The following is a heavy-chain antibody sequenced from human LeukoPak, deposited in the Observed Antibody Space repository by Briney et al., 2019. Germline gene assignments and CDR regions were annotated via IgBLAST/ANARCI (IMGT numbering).Heavy chain of an antibody. D-gene: IGHD3-10*01. Sequence: SVKVSCKASGGTFSSYAISWVRQAPGQGLEWMGRIIPILGIANYAQKSQGRVTITADKSTSTAYMELSSLRSEDTAVYYCARGAYYYGSGSDPDYWGQGTLVTVSS. CDR3: ARGAYYYGSGSDPDY. J-gene: IGHJ4*02. V-gene: IGHV1-69*04. CDR1: GGTFSSYA. CDR2: IIPILGIA.